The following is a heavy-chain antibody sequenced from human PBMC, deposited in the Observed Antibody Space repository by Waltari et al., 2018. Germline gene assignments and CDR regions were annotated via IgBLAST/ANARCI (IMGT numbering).Heavy chain of an antibody. J-gene: IGHJ4*02. D-gene: IGHD2-2*01. V-gene: IGHV3-30*02. CDR2: IRYDGSNK. Sequence: QVQLVESGGGVVQPGGSLRLSCAASGFTFSSYGMPWVRQAPGKGLEWVAFIRYDGSNKYYADSVKGRFTISRDNSKNTLYLQINSLRAEDTAVYYCAKDKYQLLLPAFYFDYWGQGTLVTVSS. CDR1: GFTFSSYG. CDR3: AKDKYQLLLPAFYFDY.